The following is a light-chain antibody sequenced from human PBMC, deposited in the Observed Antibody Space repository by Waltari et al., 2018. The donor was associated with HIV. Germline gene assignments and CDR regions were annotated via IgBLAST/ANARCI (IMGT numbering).Light chain of an antibody. V-gene: IGLV2-8*01. CDR3: SSYAGPNHLL. CDR2: GVN. J-gene: IGLJ2*01. CDR1: SRDVGAYKF. Sequence: QSALTQPPSASGSPGQSVTFPCTGTSRDVGAYKFVSWYQQPPGQASKLIIYGVNRRPSGVPDRFSGSKSGNTASLTVSGLQADDEADYYCSSYAGPNHLLFGGGTKLTVL.